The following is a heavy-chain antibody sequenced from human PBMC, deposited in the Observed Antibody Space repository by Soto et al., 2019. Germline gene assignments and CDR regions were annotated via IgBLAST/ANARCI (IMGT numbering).Heavy chain of an antibody. D-gene: IGHD3-9*01. CDR2: INAGNGNT. CDR3: ANVRDILTSYPAGGSGACVAG. J-gene: IGHJ6*04. V-gene: IGHV1-3*01. CDR1: GYTFTSYA. Sequence: QVQLVQSGAEVKKPGASVKVSCKASGYTFTSYAMHWVRQAPGQRLERMGWINAGNGNTKYSQKLQGRGTITRDTSTRPAYTDLSSLRPEGTAVYYCANVRDILTSYPAGGSGACVAGWGKGNAVTVSS.